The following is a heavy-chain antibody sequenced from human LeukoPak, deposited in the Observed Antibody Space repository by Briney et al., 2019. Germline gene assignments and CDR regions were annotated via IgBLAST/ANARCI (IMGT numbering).Heavy chain of an antibody. CDR3: ATQQRYGLDV. Sequence: GGSLRLSCAASGFTFNNYWMHWVRQAPGKGLVWVSRISGDGSNTNYADSVKGRFTISRDNAKNTLSLQMNGLRAEDTAVYYCATQQRYGLDVWGQGTTVTVSS. CDR1: GFTFNNYW. V-gene: IGHV3-74*01. D-gene: IGHD6-13*01. CDR2: ISGDGSNT. J-gene: IGHJ6*02.